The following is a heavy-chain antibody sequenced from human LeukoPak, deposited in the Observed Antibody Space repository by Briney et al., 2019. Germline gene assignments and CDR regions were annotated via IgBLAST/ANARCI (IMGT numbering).Heavy chain of an antibody. CDR3: AKDVGEVSWLHYYGLDV. CDR2: ISGGGDST. CDR1: GFTFYDFA. J-gene: IGHJ6*02. Sequence: TGGSLRLSSSGSGFTFYDFARHWQRPAPGKGLEWVSLISGGGDSTHYVDSVKGRFIITSDNKRNSLYLRLNSLRADEPSMHCGAKDVGEVSWLHYYGLDVWGQGTTVTVSS. D-gene: IGHD3-10*01. V-gene: IGHV3-43*02.